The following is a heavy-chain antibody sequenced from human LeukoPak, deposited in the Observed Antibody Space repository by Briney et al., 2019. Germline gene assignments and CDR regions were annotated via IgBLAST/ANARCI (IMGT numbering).Heavy chain of an antibody. Sequence: ASVKVSCKASGYIFINHGIAWVRQAPGQGLQYMGWISAYNGRTDYAQNLQGRVTMTTDTATTTAYTELRSLTPDDTAAYFCARWGASPNDFWGQGTLVTVSS. V-gene: IGHV1-18*01. CDR1: GYIFINHG. D-gene: IGHD3-16*01. CDR2: ISAYNGRT. CDR3: ARWGASPNDF. J-gene: IGHJ4*02.